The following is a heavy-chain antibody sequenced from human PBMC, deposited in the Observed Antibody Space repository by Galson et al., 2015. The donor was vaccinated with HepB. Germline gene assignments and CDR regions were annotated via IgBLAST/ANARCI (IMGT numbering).Heavy chain of an antibody. Sequence: SVKVSCKASGGTFSSYTISWVRQAPGQGLEWMGRIIPILGIANYAQKFQGRVTITADKSTSTAYMELSSLRSEDTAVYYCAKERVVSVTAMAPWGQGTLVTVSS. D-gene: IGHD5-18*01. CDR2: IIPILGIA. J-gene: IGHJ5*02. CDR1: GGTFSSYT. V-gene: IGHV1-69*04. CDR3: AKERVVSVTAMAP.